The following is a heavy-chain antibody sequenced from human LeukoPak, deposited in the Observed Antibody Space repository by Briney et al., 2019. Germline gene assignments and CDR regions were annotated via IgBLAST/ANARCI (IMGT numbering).Heavy chain of an antibody. CDR3: ARVSLEYSSSPLYWYFDL. D-gene: IGHD6-6*01. J-gene: IGHJ2*01. V-gene: IGHV4-59*01. CDR2: IYYSGST. CDR1: GGSISSYY. Sequence: SETLSLTCTVSGGSISSYYWSWLRQPPGKGLEWIEYIYYSGSTNYNPSLTSRVTISVDTSKNQFSLKLSSVTAADTAVYYCARVSLEYSSSPLYWYFDLWGRGTLVTVSS.